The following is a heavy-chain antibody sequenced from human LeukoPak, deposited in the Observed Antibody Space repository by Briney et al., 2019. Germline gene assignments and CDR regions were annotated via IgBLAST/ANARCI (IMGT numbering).Heavy chain of an antibody. CDR3: TRNRGSFPLDY. CDR1: DGSISSSSYY. CDR2: IYYSGST. V-gene: IGHV4-39*01. J-gene: IGHJ4*02. Sequence: SETLSLTCTVSDGSISSSSYYWDWIRQPPGKGLEWIGSIYYSGSTYYNPSLKSRVTISVDTSKNQFSLKLRSVTAADTAVYYCTRNRGSFPLDYWGQGTLVTVSS. D-gene: IGHD1-26*01.